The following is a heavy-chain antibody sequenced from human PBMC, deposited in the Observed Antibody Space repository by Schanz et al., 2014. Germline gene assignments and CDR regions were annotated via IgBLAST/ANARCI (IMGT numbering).Heavy chain of an antibody. V-gene: IGHV4-34*01. J-gene: IGHJ6*02. CDR3: ARHLVNAYGMDV. CDR2: IHHSGSI. CDR1: GGPFSGYF. D-gene: IGHD3-3*02. Sequence: QVQLQQWGAGLLKPSETLSLTCAVYGGPFSGYFWSWIRQSPGKGLQWIGEIHHSGSIIYNPSLRSGVTISMATSKNQFFLKVPSVTAADTAVYYCARHLVNAYGMDVWGQGTAVTVSS.